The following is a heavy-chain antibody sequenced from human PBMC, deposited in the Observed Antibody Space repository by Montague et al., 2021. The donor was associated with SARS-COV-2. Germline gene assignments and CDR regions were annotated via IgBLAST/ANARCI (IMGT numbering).Heavy chain of an antibody. J-gene: IGHJ4*01. CDR2: VHYSGRP. CDR3: TRHVHMTWPEPSPGFDY. Sequence: SETLSLTCTVSGDSISSSSYNWGWIRQPSGKGPEWIGSVHYSGRPYYNPSLKSRVTIYVDTSKNQLSLKLSSVTAADTAVYYCTRHVHMTWPEPSPGFDYWGQGTLVTVSS. D-gene: IGHD1-1*01. CDR1: GDSISSSSYN. V-gene: IGHV4-39*01.